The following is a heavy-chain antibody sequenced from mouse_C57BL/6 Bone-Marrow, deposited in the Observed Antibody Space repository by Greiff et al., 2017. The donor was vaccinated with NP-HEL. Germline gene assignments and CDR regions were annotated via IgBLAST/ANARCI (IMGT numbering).Heavy chain of an antibody. D-gene: IGHD4-1*01. Sequence: EVKLVESGGDLVKPGGSLKLSCAASGFTFSSYGMSWVRQTPDKRLEWVATISSGGSYTYYPDSVKGRFTISRDNAKNTLYLQMSSLKSEDTAMYYCARQLTGTGYWGQGTTLTVSS. CDR2: ISSGGSYT. CDR1: GFTFSSYG. J-gene: IGHJ2*01. V-gene: IGHV5-6*01. CDR3: ARQLTGTGY.